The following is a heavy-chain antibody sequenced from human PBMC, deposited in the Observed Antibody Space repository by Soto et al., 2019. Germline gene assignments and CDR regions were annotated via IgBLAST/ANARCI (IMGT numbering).Heavy chain of an antibody. CDR1: GGTFSSYA. Sequence: QVQLVQSGAEVKKPGSSVKVSCKASGGTFSSYAISWVRQAPGQGLEWMGGIIPIFGTANYAQKFQGRVTISADESTSTAYMDLTSLRTEDTAVYYCAGELPSRWGWFDPWGQGTLVTVSS. J-gene: IGHJ5*02. V-gene: IGHV1-69*12. CDR2: IIPIFGTA. CDR3: AGELPSRWGWFDP. D-gene: IGHD1-26*01.